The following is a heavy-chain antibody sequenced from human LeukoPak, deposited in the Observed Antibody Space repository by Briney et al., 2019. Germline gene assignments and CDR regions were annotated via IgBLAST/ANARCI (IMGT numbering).Heavy chain of an antibody. J-gene: IGHJ4*02. CDR2: ITGSGAST. CDR1: GFTFSAYA. CDR3: AKRISGWYYSDY. D-gene: IGHD6-19*01. V-gene: IGHV3-23*01. Sequence: GESLRLSCAASGFTFSAYAMSWVRQAPGKGLEWVSAITGSGASTYYADSVKGRFTISRDNSKNTLYLQMNSLRAKDTAVYYCAKRISGWYYSDYWGQGTLVTVSS.